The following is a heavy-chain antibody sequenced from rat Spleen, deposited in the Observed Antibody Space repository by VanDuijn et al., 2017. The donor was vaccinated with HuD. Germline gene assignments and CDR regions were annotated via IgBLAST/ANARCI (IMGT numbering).Heavy chain of an antibody. J-gene: IGHJ2*01. V-gene: IGHV5-31*01. CDR1: GFTFNKFW. Sequence: EVQLVESGGGLVQPGRSLKLSCVASGFTFNKFWMTWIRQAPGKGLEWVASIIDTGGRTYYPDSVKGRFTISRGNAKNSLYLQMDSLRSEDTATYYCARGRLFDYWGQGVMVTVSS. CDR3: ARGRLFDY. CDR2: IIDTGGRT.